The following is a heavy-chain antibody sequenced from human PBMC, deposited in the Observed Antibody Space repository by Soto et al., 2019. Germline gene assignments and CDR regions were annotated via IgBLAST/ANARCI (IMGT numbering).Heavy chain of an antibody. J-gene: IGHJ5*02. Sequence: ASVKVSCKASGYTFTSYAMHWVRQAPGQRLEWMGWINAGNGNTKYSQKFQGRVTITRDTSASTAYMELSSLRSEDTAVYYCAREFVVVVPAAFGVVSWGDWFDPWGQGTLVTVSS. D-gene: IGHD2-2*01. CDR3: AREFVVVVPAAFGVVSWGDWFDP. V-gene: IGHV1-3*01. CDR2: INAGNGNT. CDR1: GYTFTSYA.